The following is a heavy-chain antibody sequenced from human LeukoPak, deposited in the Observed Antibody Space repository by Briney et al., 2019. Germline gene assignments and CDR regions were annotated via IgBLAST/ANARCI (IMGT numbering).Heavy chain of an antibody. Sequence: GASVKVSYKASGYTFTSYYMHWVTQAPGQGLEWMGIINPSGGSTSYAQKFQGRVTMTRDTSTSTVYMEMSSLRSEDTAVYYCAREYYYGSGSYYNVGYYYYGMDVWGKGTTVTVSS. CDR2: INPSGGST. J-gene: IGHJ6*04. V-gene: IGHV1-46*01. CDR3: AREYYYGSGSYYNVGYYYYGMDV. CDR1: GYTFTSYY. D-gene: IGHD3-10*01.